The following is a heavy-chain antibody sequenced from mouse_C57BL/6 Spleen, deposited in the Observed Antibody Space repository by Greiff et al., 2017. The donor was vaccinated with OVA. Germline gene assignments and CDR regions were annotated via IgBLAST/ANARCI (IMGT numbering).Heavy chain of an antibody. CDR3: AYGDYYAMDY. Sequence: VQLQQSGPELVKPGASVKMSCTASGYTFTDYNMHWVKQSHGKSLEWIGYINPNNGGTSYNQKFKGKATLTVNKSPSTAYMELRSLTSEDSAVYYCAYGDYYAMDYWGQGTSVTVSS. J-gene: IGHJ4*01. D-gene: IGHD1-1*02. CDR2: INPNNGGT. CDR1: GYTFTDYN. V-gene: IGHV1-22*01.